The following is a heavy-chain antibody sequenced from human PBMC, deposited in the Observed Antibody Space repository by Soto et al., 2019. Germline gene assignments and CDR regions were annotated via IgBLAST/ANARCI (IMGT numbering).Heavy chain of an antibody. V-gene: IGHV2-5*02. Sequence: ITLKASGPTLVKPTHTLTLTCTFSGFSLSTSGVGVAWILQPPGQSLEWRALIYWEYDKRYRPSLGSRVTITKDTSENQGRLTRSYMDPLDTATYYCAYVTCSGGSCSCFHYHGMDVWGQGTTVTVFS. CDR2: IYWEYDK. D-gene: IGHD2-15*01. CDR1: GFSLSTSGVG. J-gene: IGHJ6*02. CDR3: AYVTCSGGSCSCFHYHGMDV.